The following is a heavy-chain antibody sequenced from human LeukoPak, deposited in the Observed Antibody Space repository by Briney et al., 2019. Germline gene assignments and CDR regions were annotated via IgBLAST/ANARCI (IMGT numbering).Heavy chain of an antibody. D-gene: IGHD4-17*01. CDR1: GFTFSSYG. CDR2: ITYDGRNK. J-gene: IGHJ4*02. Sequence: GGSLRLSCAVSGFTFSSYGMHWVRQAPGKGLEWVAFITYDGRNKYYADSVKGRFTIPRDNSRNTLYVQMNSLRVEDTAVYYCANAATVTTYFEYWGQGTLVTVSS. V-gene: IGHV3-30*02. CDR3: ANAATVTTYFEY.